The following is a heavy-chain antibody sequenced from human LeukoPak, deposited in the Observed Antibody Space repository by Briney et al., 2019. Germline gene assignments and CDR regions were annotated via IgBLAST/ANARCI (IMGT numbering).Heavy chain of an antibody. J-gene: IGHJ4*02. CDR3: ARDRLTSGSYFFDY. Sequence: GGSLRLSCAASAFTFSDYRMNWVRQAPGKGLEWISYISGRSSTIYYADSVRGRFTISRDNAKNSMYLQMNSLRAEDTAVYYCARDRLTSGSYFFDYWGQGTLVTVSS. CDR1: AFTFSDYR. CDR2: ISGRSSTI. D-gene: IGHD1-26*01. V-gene: IGHV3-48*01.